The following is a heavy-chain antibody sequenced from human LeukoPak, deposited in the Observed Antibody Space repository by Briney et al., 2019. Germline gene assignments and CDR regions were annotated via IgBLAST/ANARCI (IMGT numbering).Heavy chain of an antibody. CDR1: GFTFTTYD. CDR2: IIGSGGST. J-gene: IGHJ4*02. CDR3: AKGTYYYDSSGYYGGYYFDY. V-gene: IGHV3-23*01. D-gene: IGHD3-22*01. Sequence: PGGSLRLSRAASGFTFTTYDMSWVRQAPGKGLEWVSAIIGSGGSTYYADSVKGRFTISRDNSKNTLYLQMNSLRAEDTDVYYCAKGTYYYDSSGYYGGYYFDYWGQGTLVTVSS.